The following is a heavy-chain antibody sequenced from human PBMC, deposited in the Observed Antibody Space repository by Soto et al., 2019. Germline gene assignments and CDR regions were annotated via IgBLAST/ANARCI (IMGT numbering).Heavy chain of an antibody. V-gene: IGHV3-23*01. CDR2: ITGSDGRT. CDR3: AKATYDTTFYPSSLDN. D-gene: IGHD3-22*01. CDR1: EFTFKNYA. Sequence: VQLLESGGGLVHPGGSLRLSCAASEFTFKNYAMTWVRQAPGKGLEWVSLITGSDGRTYYADSVKGRFTISRDNSKNTLFLQMDSLRPEDTALYYCAKATYDTTFYPSSLDNWGQGTLVTVSS. J-gene: IGHJ4*02.